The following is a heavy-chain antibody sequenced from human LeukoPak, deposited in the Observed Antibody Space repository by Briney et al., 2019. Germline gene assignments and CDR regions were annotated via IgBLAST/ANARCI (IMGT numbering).Heavy chain of an antibody. CDR2: ISGSGNNT. CDR3: AKILTMIVVVNDAFDI. CDR1: GFTFSNYA. V-gene: IGHV3-23*01. J-gene: IGHJ3*02. D-gene: IGHD3-22*01. Sequence: PGGSLRLSCAASGFTFSNYAMSWVRQAPGKGLEWVSTISGSGNNTYYADSVKGRFTISRDNSKNTLYLQMNSLRAEDTAVYYCAKILTMIVVVNDAFDIWGQGTMVTVSS.